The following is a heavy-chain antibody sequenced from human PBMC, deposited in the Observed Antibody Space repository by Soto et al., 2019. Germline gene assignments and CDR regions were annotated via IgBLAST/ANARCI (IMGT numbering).Heavy chain of an antibody. CDR3: ESDEREAAGGFY. V-gene: IGHV4-4*02. D-gene: IGHD6-13*01. J-gene: IGHJ4*02. CDR1: GGSISSSNW. Sequence: SETLSLTCAVSGGSISSSNWWSWVRQPPGKGLEWIGEIYHSGSTNYNPSLKSRVTISVDKSKNQFSLKLSSVADAETAVYYCESDEREAAGGFYWGQGNMVTVS. CDR2: IYHSGST.